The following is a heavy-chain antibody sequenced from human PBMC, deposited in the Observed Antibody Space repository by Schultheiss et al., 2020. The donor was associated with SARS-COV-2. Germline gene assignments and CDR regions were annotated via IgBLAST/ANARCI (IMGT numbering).Heavy chain of an antibody. CDR3: ARSPYSSSWLDV. V-gene: IGHV4-4*07. D-gene: IGHD6-13*01. Sequence: SETLSLTCTVSGGSISSYYWSWIRQPAGKGLEWIGRIYTSGSTNYNPSLKSRVTISGDTSKNQFSLKLSSVTAADTAVYYCARSPYSSSWLDVWGQGTTVTVSS. CDR2: IYTSGST. CDR1: GGSISSYY. J-gene: IGHJ6*02.